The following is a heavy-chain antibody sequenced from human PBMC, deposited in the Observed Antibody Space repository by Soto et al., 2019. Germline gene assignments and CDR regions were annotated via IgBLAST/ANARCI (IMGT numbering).Heavy chain of an antibody. CDR2: ISSSSSTI. CDR3: ARAQCSVTSCGWFDP. V-gene: IGHV3-48*04. Sequence: GGSLRLSCAASGFTFSSYSMNWVRQAPGKGLEWVSYISSSSSTIYYADSVKGRFTISRDNAKNSLYLQMNSLRAEDTAVYYCARAQCSVTSCGWFDPWGQGTLVTVSS. J-gene: IGHJ5*02. CDR1: GFTFSSYS. D-gene: IGHD4-17*01.